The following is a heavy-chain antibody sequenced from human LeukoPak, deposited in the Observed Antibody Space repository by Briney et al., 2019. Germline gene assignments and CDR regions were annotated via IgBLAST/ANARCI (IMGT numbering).Heavy chain of an antibody. CDR1: GGSISSYY. V-gene: IGHV4-59*01. CDR2: IYYSGST. D-gene: IGHD6-13*01. J-gene: IGHJ4*02. Sequence: PSETLSLTCTVSGGSISSYYWSWIRQPPGKGLEWIGYIYYSGSTNYNPSLKSRVTISVDTSKNQFSLKLSSVTAADTAVYYCARGRAAAGTGRGGYFDYWGQGTLVTVSS. CDR3: ARGRAAAGTGRGGYFDY.